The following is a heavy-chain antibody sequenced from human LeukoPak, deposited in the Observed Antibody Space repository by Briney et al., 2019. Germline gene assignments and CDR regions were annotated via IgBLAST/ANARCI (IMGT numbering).Heavy chain of an antibody. V-gene: IGHV4-59*01. CDR3: ARERATVTTHYFDY. CDR2: IYYSGST. CDR1: GGSISSYY. Sequence: SETLSLTCTVSGGSISSYYWSWIRQPPGKGLEWIGYIYYSGSTNYNPSLKSRVTISVDTSKNQFSLKLSSVTAEDTAVYYCARERATVTTHYFDYWGQGTLVTVSS. J-gene: IGHJ4*02. D-gene: IGHD4-17*01.